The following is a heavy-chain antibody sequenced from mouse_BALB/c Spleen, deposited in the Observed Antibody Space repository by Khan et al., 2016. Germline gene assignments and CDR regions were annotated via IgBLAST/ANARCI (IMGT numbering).Heavy chain of an antibody. CDR2: IYPGDGDT. CDR1: GYTFTSYW. D-gene: IGHD2-10*02. J-gene: IGHJ4*01. CDR3: APRMTDAMDY. V-gene: IGHV1-87*01. Sequence: QVQLQQSGAELARPGASVKLSCKATGYTFTSYWMQWVKQRPGQGLEWIGAIYPGDGDTRYTQKFKGKATLTADKSSSTAYMQLSSLSSEDSAVYCCAPRMTDAMDYWGQGTSVTVSS.